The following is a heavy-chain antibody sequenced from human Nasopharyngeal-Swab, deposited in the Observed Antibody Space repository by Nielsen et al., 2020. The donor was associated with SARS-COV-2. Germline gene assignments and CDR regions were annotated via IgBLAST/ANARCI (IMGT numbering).Heavy chain of an antibody. CDR2: IYYSGST. CDR3: ARDGAAHPPGYYYYMDV. D-gene: IGHD6-6*01. Sequence: PSETLSLTCTVSGGSISSYYWSWIRQPPGKGLEWIGYIYYSGSTNYNPSLKSRVTISVDTSKNQFSLKLSSVTAADTAVYYCARDGAAHPPGYYYYMDVWGKGTTVTVSS. V-gene: IGHV4-59*01. J-gene: IGHJ6*03. CDR1: GGSISSYY.